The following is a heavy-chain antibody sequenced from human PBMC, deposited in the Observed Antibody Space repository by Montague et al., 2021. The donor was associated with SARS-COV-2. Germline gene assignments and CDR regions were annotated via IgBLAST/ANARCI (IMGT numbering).Heavy chain of an antibody. CDR1: GGSISSYY. CDR2: IYYSGST. J-gene: IGHJ3*02. V-gene: IGHV4-59*08. D-gene: IGHD2-2*01. Sequence: SETLSLTCTVSGGSISSYYWSWIRQPPGKGLEWIGYIYYSGSTNYNPSLKSRVTISVDTSKNQFSLKLCSVTAADTAVYYCARRALGYCSSTSCETAFDIWGQGTMVTVSS. CDR3: ARRALGYCSSTSCETAFDI.